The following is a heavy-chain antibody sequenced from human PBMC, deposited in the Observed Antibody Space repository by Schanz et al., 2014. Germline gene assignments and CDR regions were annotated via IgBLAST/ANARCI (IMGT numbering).Heavy chain of an antibody. CDR2: ISYDGSNK. CDR1: GFTFSSYG. J-gene: IGHJ6*01. Sequence: QVQLVESGGGVVQPGRSLRLSCAASGFTFSSYGMHWVRQSPGKGLEWVALISYDGSNKYYADSVKGRFTISRDNSKNTLYLQMNNLRAEDTAVYYCVKDPDKYNWNDVEGMDVWGPGTSQRLL. D-gene: IGHD1-1*01. CDR3: VKDPDKYNWNDVEGMDV. V-gene: IGHV3-30*18.